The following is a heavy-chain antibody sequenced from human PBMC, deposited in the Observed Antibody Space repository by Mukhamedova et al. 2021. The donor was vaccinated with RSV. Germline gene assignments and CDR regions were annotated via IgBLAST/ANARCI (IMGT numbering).Heavy chain of an antibody. D-gene: IGHD6-13*01. V-gene: IGHV4-61*02. Sequence: SLKSRATISVDTSKNQFSLKLSSVTAADTAVYYCARVRAPDSSSWDYYFDYWGQGTLVTVS. CDR3: ARVRAPDSSSWDYYFDY. J-gene: IGHJ4*02.